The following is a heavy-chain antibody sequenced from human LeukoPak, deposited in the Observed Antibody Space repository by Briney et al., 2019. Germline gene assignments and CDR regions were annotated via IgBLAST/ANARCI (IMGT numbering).Heavy chain of an antibody. J-gene: IGHJ4*02. CDR3: ARGPRAAADDY. CDR2: INAGNGNT. V-gene: IGHV1-3*01. D-gene: IGHD6-13*01. Sequence: ASVKVSCKASGYTFINYAINWGRQAPGQRLEWMGWINAGNGNTKYSQKFQGRVTITRDTSASTAYMELSSLRSEDTAVYYCARGPRAAADDYWGQGTLVTVSS. CDR1: GYTFINYA.